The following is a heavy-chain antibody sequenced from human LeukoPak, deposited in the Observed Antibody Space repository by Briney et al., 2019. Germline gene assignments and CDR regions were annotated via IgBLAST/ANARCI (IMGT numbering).Heavy chain of an antibody. CDR2: IGGSGT. Sequence: GGSLRLSCEASGFTFSSYAMTWVRQAPGKGLEWVSTIGGSGTYYADSVKGRFTISRDNSKNMLFLQMNSLRAEDTAVYYCAKGVTMINYWGQGTLVTVSS. V-gene: IGHV3-23*01. CDR1: GFTFSSYA. D-gene: IGHD5-12*01. CDR3: AKGVTMINY. J-gene: IGHJ4*02.